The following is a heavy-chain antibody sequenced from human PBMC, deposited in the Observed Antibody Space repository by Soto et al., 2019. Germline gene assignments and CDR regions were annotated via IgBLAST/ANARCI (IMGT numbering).Heavy chain of an antibody. CDR3: ARDPARWNRGSFDY. Sequence: GGSLRLSCAASGFTFSSYWMSWVRQAPGKGLEWVANIKQDGSGKYYVDSVKGRFTISRDNAKNSLYLQMNSLRAEDTAVYYCARDPARWNRGSFDYWGQGTLVTVSS. CDR2: IKQDGSGK. D-gene: IGHD3-16*01. V-gene: IGHV3-7*05. CDR1: GFTFSSYW. J-gene: IGHJ4*02.